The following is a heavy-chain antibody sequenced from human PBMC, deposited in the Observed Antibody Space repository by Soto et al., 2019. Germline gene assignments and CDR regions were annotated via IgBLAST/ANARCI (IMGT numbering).Heavy chain of an antibody. D-gene: IGHD3-16*02. CDR3: ATLNYDYVWGSYRSYYYGMDV. J-gene: IGHJ6*02. Sequence: ASVKVSCKASGYTFPSYDINWVRQATGQGLEWMGWMNPNSGNTGYAQKFQGRVTMTEDTSTDTAYMELSSLRSEDTAVYYCATLNYDYVWGSYRSYYYGMDVWGQGTTVTVSS. V-gene: IGHV1-8*01. CDR1: GYTFPSYD. CDR2: MNPNSGNT.